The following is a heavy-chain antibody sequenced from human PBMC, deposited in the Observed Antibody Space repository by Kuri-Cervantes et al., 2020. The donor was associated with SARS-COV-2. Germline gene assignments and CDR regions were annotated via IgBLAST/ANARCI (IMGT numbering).Heavy chain of an antibody. V-gene: IGHV3-13*01. Sequence: GGSLRLSCAASGFTFSSYDMHWVRQATGKGLEWVSAIGTAGDTYYPGSVKGRFTISRENAKNSLYLQMTSLRAGDTAVYYCVRDGDHWNFDYWGQGTLVTVSS. D-gene: IGHD1-1*01. CDR1: GFTFSSYD. CDR2: IGTAGDT. J-gene: IGHJ4*02. CDR3: VRDGDHWNFDY.